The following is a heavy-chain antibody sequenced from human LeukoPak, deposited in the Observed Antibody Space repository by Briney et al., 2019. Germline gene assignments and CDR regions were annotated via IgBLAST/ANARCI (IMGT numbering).Heavy chain of an antibody. V-gene: IGHV4-30-2*01. CDR3: ARGKYCSGGSCHKYFQH. CDR1: GGSISSDGYS. D-gene: IGHD2-15*01. J-gene: IGHJ1*01. Sequence: SETLSLTCAVSGGSISSDGYSWSWIRQPPGKGLEWIGYIYHSGSTYYNPSLKSRVTISVDRSKNQFSLKLSSVTAADTAVYYCARGKYCSGGSCHKYFQHWGQGTLVTVSS. CDR2: IYHSGST.